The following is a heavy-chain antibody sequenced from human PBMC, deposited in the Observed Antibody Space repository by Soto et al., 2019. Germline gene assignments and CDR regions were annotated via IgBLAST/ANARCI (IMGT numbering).Heavy chain of an antibody. Sequence: SETLSLTFTVSGGPITTGGSYWSCIRQHPWKGLEWIVNIYHSGNTYYNPSLKSRLTISVDTSKNHFSLMVDSVTAAETAVYYCARERFQVLYGKPYFDSWGQGTLVTVSS. V-gene: IGHV4-31*03. J-gene: IGHJ4*02. CDR1: GGPITTGGSY. CDR3: ARERFQVLYGKPYFDS. CDR2: IYHSGNT. D-gene: IGHD2-2*02.